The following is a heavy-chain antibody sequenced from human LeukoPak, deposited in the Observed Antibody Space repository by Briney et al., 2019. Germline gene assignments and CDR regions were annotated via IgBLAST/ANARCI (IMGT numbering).Heavy chain of an antibody. D-gene: IGHD3-3*01. V-gene: IGHV7-4-1*02. CDR2: INTNTGNP. CDR1: GYTFTSYA. CDR3: ARGSMGREWLLTDNWFDP. J-gene: IGHJ5*02. Sequence: ASVKVSCKASGYTFTSYAMNWVRQAPGQGLEWMGWINTNTGNPTYAQGFTGRFVFSLDTSVSTAYLQITSLKAEDTAVYYCARGSMGREWLLTDNWFDPWGQGTLVTVSS.